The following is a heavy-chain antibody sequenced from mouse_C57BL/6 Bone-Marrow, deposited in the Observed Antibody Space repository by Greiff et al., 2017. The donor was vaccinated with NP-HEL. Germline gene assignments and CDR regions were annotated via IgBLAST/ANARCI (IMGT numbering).Heavy chain of an antibody. D-gene: IGHD5-5*01. J-gene: IGHJ2*01. CDR2: ISYDGSN. CDR3: ANLPRNY. V-gene: IGHV3-6*01. CDR1: GYSITSGYY. Sequence: EVQLVESGPGLVKPSQSLSLTCSVTGYSITSGYYWNWIRQFPGNKLEWMGYISYDGSNNYNPSLKNRISITRDTSKNQFFLKLNSVTTEDTATYYCANLPRNYWGQGTTLTVSS.